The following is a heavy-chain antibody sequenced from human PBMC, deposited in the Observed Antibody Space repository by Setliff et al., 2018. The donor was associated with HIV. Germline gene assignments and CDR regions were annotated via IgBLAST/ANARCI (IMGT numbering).Heavy chain of an antibody. CDR1: GVSFSDYY. Sequence: SETLSLTCAVYGVSFSDYYWGWIRQPPGKGLEWIGSVFHSGSTYYNPSLKSRVTMSVDTSKNQFSLKLSSVTAADTAVYYCATVHPYSYYMGVWGKGTTVTVSS. J-gene: IGHJ6*03. V-gene: IGHV4-34*12. CDR2: VFHSGST. CDR3: ATVHPYSYYMGV.